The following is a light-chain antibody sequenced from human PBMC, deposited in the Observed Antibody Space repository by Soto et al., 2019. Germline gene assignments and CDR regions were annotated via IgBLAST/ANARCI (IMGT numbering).Light chain of an antibody. CDR3: QQYNNWPPWT. J-gene: IGKJ1*01. CDR2: GAS. V-gene: IGKV3D-7*01. CDR1: QRITSNF. Sequence: EIVLTQSPVTLSLSPGERATLSCRASQRITSNFLAWFQQKAGLAPRLLIYGASTRASGVPDRFSGSGSGADFVLTISSLQPEDFAVYYCQQYNNWPPWTFGQGTKVEIK.